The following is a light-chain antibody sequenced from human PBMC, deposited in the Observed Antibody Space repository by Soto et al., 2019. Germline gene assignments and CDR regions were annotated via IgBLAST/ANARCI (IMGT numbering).Light chain of an antibody. CDR1: QSVSSN. V-gene: IGKV3-15*01. J-gene: IGKJ5*01. Sequence: EIVMTQSPATLSVSPGERATLSCRASQSVSSNLAWYQQKPGQVTRLLISGASTRATGIPARFSGSGSGTDFTLTISSLQSEDFAVYYCQQYGSSPRTFGQGTRVEIK. CDR2: GAS. CDR3: QQYGSSPRT.